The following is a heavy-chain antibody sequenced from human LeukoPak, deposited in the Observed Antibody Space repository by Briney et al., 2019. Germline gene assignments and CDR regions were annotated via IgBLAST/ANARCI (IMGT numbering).Heavy chain of an antibody. J-gene: IGHJ6*02. CDR3: ARGNYYDSSGYLDV. V-gene: IGHV3-33*01. D-gene: IGHD3-22*01. CDR1: GFTFSIYG. CDR2: IWYDGSNK. Sequence: GRSLRLSCAASGFTFSIYGMHWVRQAPGKGLEWVAVIWYDGSNKYYADSVKGRFTISRDNSKNTLYLQMNSLRAEDTAWYYSARGNYYDSSGYLDVWGQGTTVTVSS.